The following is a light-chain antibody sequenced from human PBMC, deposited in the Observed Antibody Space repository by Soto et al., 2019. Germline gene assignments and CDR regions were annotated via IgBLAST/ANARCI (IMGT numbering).Light chain of an antibody. CDR1: QIVSSSY. CDR2: GAS. CDR3: QQQDT. J-gene: IGKJ4*01. V-gene: IGKV3-20*01. Sequence: EIVLTQSPGTLSLSPGERATLSCRASQIVSSSYLAWYQQRPGQAPRLLIYGASNRATGIPDRFSGSGSGTDFTLTISRLEPEDFAVYYCQQQDTFGGGTKVEIK.